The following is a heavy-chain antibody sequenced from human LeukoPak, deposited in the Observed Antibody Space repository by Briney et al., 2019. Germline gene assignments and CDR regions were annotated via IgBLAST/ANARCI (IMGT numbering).Heavy chain of an antibody. CDR2: IKQDGSEK. V-gene: IGHV3-7*01. CDR3: ARLVYCSSTSCSNFDY. D-gene: IGHD2-2*01. J-gene: IGHJ4*02. CDR1: GFTFSSYW. Sequence: AGGSLRLSCAASGFTFSSYWMSWVRQAPGKGLEWVANIKQDGSEKYYVDSVKGRFTISRDNAKNSLYLQMNSLRAEDTAVYYCARLVYCSSTSCSNFDYWGQGTLVTVSS.